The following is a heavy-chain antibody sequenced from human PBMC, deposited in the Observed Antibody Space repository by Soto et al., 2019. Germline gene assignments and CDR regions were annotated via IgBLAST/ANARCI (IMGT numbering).Heavy chain of an antibody. D-gene: IGHD6-19*01. J-gene: IGHJ4*02. CDR2: ISGSGGSA. V-gene: IGHV3-23*01. CDR1: VFTFSSYA. CDR3: AKYVWAVAGYYYFDY. Sequence: GGSLRLSCAASVFTFSSYAMSCVRHAPGKGLEWVSAISGSGGSAYYADSVKGRFTISRDNSKNTLYLQMNSLRAEDTAVYYCAKYVWAVAGYYYFDYWGQGTLVTVSS.